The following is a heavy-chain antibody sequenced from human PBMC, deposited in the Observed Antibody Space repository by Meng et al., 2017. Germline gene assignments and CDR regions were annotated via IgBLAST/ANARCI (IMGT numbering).Heavy chain of an antibody. Sequence: RRARSGSGCQNPGAHLQVLCKASGYTVTGYATNWVRPARGRGLEWLGWINPNTVHPTYTQGFTRHVGFSLDTSANPSYLQISSLKSECTAVTYGARAWVYLYGAGQSVDHWGQGTLVTVSS. J-gene: IGHJ4*02. V-gene: IGHV7-4-1*02. CDR3: ARAWVYLYGAGQSVDH. CDR1: GYTVTGYA. CDR2: INPNTVHP. D-gene: IGHD3-10*01.